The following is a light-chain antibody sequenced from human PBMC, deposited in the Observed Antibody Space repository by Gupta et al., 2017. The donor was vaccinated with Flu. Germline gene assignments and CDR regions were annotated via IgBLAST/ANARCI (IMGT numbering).Light chain of an antibody. CDR3: QQSNNSFSVT. J-gene: IGKJ4*01. Sequence: DIQMTQSPSSLSASVGDRVTITCRSSENINTYLNWYQHKPRKAPQVLIYAASNLQGGVPSRFSGSGSGTDFTLTISSLQPEDSAAYYCQQSNNSFSVTFGGGTKVEIK. CDR2: AAS. CDR1: ENINTY. V-gene: IGKV1-39*01.